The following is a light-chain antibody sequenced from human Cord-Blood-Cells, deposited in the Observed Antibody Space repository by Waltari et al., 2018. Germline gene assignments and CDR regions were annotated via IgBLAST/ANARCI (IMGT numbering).Light chain of an antibody. CDR3: QQRSNWYT. CDR2: DAS. V-gene: IGKV3-11*01. CDR1: QSVSSY. J-gene: IGKJ2*01. Sequence: ILLTQSPATLALSPGESATLSCRASQSVSSYLAWYQQKPGQAPRLLSYDASNRATGIPARFSGSGSGTDFTLTISSLEPEDFAVYYCQQRSNWYTFGQGTKLEIK.